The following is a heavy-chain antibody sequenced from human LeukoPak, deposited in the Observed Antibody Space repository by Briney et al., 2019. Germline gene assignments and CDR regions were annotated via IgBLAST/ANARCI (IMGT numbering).Heavy chain of an antibody. CDR1: GGSIRSYY. J-gene: IGHJ4*02. V-gene: IGHV4-59*08. D-gene: IGHD3-22*01. CDR2: IFYSGST. CDR3: VRGFYDSSGYSEPFDC. Sequence: PSDTLSLTCTVSGGSIRSYYWSWIRQPPGKGLEWIGYIFYSGSTNYNPSLKSRVTMSVDTSKNQFSLKLSSVTAADTAVYYCVRGFYDSSGYSEPFDCWGRGTLVTVSS.